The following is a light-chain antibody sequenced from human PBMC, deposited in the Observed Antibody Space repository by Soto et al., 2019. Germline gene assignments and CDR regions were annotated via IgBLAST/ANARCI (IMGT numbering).Light chain of an antibody. Sequence: ALTQPRSVSGSPGQSVTISCTGTSSDVGTYNYVSWYQQHPGKAPKLVIYDVTKRPSGVPDLFSGSKSGNTASLTISGLQAEDEADYYCCSYAGSSLWVFGRGTKLTVL. CDR2: DVT. J-gene: IGLJ3*02. V-gene: IGLV2-11*01. CDR1: SSDVGTYNY. CDR3: CSYAGSSLWV.